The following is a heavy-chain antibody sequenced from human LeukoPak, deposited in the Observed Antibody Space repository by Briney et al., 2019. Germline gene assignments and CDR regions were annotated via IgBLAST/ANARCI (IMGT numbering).Heavy chain of an antibody. CDR3: ARVLRSYGAFDI. D-gene: IGHD1-26*01. V-gene: IGHV4-59*01. J-gene: IGHJ3*02. CDR2: IYYSGST. CDR1: GGSISSYY. Sequence: SETLSLTCTVSGGSISSYYWSWIRQPPGKGLEWIGYIYYSGSTNYNPSLKSRVTISVDTSKNQFSLKLSSVTAADTAVYYCARVLRSYGAFDIWGQGTMVTVSS.